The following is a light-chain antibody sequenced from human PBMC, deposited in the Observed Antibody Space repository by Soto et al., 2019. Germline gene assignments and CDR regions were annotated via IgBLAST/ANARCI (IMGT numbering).Light chain of an antibody. Sequence: ENVFTPSPGPPSLSPGGRAPLSCRASQSVSSSYLAWYQQKPGQAPRLLIYGASSRATGIPDRFSGSGSGTDFTLTISRLEPEDFAVYYCQQYGSSSWTFGQGTKVDIK. CDR3: QQYGSSSWT. V-gene: IGKV3-20*01. J-gene: IGKJ1*01. CDR1: QSVSSSY. CDR2: GAS.